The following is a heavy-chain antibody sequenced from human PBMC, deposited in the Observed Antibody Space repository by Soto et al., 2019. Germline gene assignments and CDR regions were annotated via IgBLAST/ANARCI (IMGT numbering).Heavy chain of an antibody. CDR2: IYYSGST. D-gene: IGHD6-13*01. CDR1: GGSISSSSYY. V-gene: IGHV4-39*01. Sequence: QLQLQESGPGLVKPSETLSLTCTVSGGSISSSSYYWGWIRQPPGKGLEWIGSIYYSGSTYYNPSLNSRXXIXVXRPKNRFSLKLSSVPAADTAVYYCARHEAYRAQLADWGQGTLVTVSS. CDR3: ARHEAYRAQLAD. J-gene: IGHJ4*02.